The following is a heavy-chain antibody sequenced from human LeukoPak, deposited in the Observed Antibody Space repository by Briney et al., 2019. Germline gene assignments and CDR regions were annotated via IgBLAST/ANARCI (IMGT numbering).Heavy chain of an antibody. CDR1: GGTFSSYA. CDR3: ARDSVNLGIAAVGNDY. Sequence: SMKVSCKASGGTFSSYAISWVRQAPGQGLEWMGGIIPIFGTANYAQKFQGRVTITTDESTSTAYMELSSLRSEDTAVYYCARDSVNLGIAAVGNDYWGQGTLVTVSS. CDR2: IIPIFGTA. D-gene: IGHD6-13*01. J-gene: IGHJ4*02. V-gene: IGHV1-69*05.